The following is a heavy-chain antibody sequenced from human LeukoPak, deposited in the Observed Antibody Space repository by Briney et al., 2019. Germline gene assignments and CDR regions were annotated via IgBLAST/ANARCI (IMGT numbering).Heavy chain of an antibody. J-gene: IGHJ4*02. V-gene: IGHV4-4*02. CDR3: ARVYSSADYFDY. D-gene: IGHD6-19*01. CDR1: GGSISSSNW. CDR2: IYHSGST. Sequence: SETLSLTCTVSGGSISSSNWWSWVRQPPGKGLEWIGEIYHSGSTNYNPSLKSRVTISVDKSKNQFSLKLSSVTAADTAVYYCARVYSSADYFDYWGQGTLVTVSS.